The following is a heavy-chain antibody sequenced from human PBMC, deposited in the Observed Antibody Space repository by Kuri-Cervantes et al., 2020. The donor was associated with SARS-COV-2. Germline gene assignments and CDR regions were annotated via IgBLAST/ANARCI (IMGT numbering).Heavy chain of an antibody. CDR2: ISGSGGST. CDR3: AKVITAGYSSGWYCDY. Sequence: GESLKISCAASGFTFSSYAMSWVRQAPGKGLEWVSAISGSGGSTYYADSVKGRFTISRDNSKNTLYLQMNSLRAEDTAVYYCAKVITAGYSSGWYCDYWGQGTLVTVSS. D-gene: IGHD6-19*01. J-gene: IGHJ4*02. CDR1: GFTFSSYA. V-gene: IGHV3-23*01.